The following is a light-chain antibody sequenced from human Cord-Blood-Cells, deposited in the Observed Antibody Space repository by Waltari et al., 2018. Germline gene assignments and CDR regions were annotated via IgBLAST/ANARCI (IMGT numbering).Light chain of an antibody. CDR2: EGS. CDR3: CSYAGSSTWV. Sequence: QSALTQPPSVSGSPGQSLTISCTAPRRDLGRHNLVSWYQQHPGKAPKPMIYEGSKRPSGVSNRFSGSKSGNTASLTISGLQAEDEADYYCCSYAGSSTWVFGGGTKLTVL. J-gene: IGLJ3*02. V-gene: IGLV2-23*01. CDR1: RRDLGRHNL.